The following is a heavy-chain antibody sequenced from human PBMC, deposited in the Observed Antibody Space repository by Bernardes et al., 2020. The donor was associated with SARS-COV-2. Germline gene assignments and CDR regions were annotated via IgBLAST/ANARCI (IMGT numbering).Heavy chain of an antibody. CDR2: IYYSGST. J-gene: IGHJ4*02. V-gene: IGHV4-39*01. Sequence: SETLSLTCTVSGGSISSSSYYWGWIRQPPGKGLEWIGNIYYSGSTYYNPYLKSRVTISVDTSKNQFSLKLSSVTAADTAVYYCARQHLGGVTIFGVVTTDRYFDYWGQGTLVTVSS. CDR3: ARQHLGGVTIFGVVTTDRYFDY. CDR1: GGSISSSSYY. D-gene: IGHD3-3*01.